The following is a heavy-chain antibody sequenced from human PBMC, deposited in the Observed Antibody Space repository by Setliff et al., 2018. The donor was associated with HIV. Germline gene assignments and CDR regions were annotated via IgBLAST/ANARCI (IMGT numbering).Heavy chain of an antibody. CDR3: AIDSGGYNYGFAVGYFDY. D-gene: IGHD5-18*01. Sequence: SETLSLTCTVSGGSIWSGSYYWTWIRQPAGKGLEWIGHITASGGATYNPSVMSRVSISLGSPSSEFSLRLTSVSAADTAVYYCAIDSGGYNYGFAVGYFDYWGQGALVTSPQ. CDR1: GGSIWSGSYY. J-gene: IGHJ4*02. V-gene: IGHV4-61*09. CDR2: ITASGGA.